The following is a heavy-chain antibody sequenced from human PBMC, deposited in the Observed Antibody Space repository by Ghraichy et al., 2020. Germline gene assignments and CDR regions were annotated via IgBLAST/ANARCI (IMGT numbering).Heavy chain of an antibody. D-gene: IGHD6-13*01. V-gene: IGHV4-59*01. J-gene: IGHJ4*02. CDR3: AAIAPPGTG. CDR1: GASISSYY. Sequence: GSLRLSCTVSGASISSYYWNWVRQPPGKGLEWIGYIHSSGSTSYNPSLKSRVTMSGDTSKNQFSLKVTSVTAADTAVYYCAAIAPPGTGWGQGTLVTVSS. CDR2: IHSSGST.